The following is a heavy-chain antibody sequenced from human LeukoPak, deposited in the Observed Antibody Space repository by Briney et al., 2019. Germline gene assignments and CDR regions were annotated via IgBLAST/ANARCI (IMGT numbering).Heavy chain of an antibody. V-gene: IGHV3-48*04. CDR3: ARDYCSGPKCYFIDY. J-gene: IGHJ4*02. Sequence: GGSLRLSCAASGFTFSNYSMNWVRQAPGKGLEWVSYITSSSTVYYAGSVKGRFTISRDNAKNSPFLQMNSLRAEDTAVYYCARDYCSGPKCYFIDYWGQGALVTVSS. CDR1: GFTFSNYS. D-gene: IGHD2-15*01. CDR2: ITSSSTV.